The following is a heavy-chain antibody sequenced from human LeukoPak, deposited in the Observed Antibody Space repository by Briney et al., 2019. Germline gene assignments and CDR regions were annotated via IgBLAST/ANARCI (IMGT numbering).Heavy chain of an antibody. CDR3: AIGNDYVWGSYRDWPFDY. V-gene: IGHV4-39*07. J-gene: IGHJ4*02. CDR1: GGSISSSSYY. CDR2: IYYSGST. D-gene: IGHD3-16*02. Sequence: SETLSLTCTVSGGSISSSSYYWGWIRQPPGKGLEWIGSIYYSGSTYYNPSLKSRVTISLDTSKNQFSLKLSSVTAADTAVYYCAIGNDYVWGSYRDWPFDYWGQGTLVTVSS.